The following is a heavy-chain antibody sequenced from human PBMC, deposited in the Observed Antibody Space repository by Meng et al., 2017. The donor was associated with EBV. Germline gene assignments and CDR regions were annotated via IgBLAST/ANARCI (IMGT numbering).Heavy chain of an antibody. V-gene: IGHV4-39*01. J-gene: IGHJ5*02. Sequence: QLQLRESGPGQVKPSETRSLTCTVSXDSISSFYYWGWIRQPPGRWLEWIGSVHYTGSTYYSPSLKSRVTVSVDTSKNQFSLRLTSVTAADTAVYYCARPFPSWQSPRLDPFGAWGQGTLVTVSS. CDR1: XDSISSFYY. D-gene: IGHD6-19*01. CDR2: VHYTGST. CDR3: ARPFPSWQSPRLDPFGA.